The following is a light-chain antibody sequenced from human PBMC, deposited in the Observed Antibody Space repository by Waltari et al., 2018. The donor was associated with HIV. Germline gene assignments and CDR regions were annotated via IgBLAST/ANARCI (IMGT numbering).Light chain of an antibody. V-gene: IGKV3-11*01. J-gene: IGKJ5*01. CDR1: QSVGPY. CDR3: QQRRDWPIT. Sequence: EIVLTQSPTTLSVSPGRRATLSCRASQSVGPYLAWYQQKPGQTPRLLFYDASNRATDIPGRFTAGGSDTEFTLTISGLQPEDSGIYYCQQRRDWPITFGQGTRLEIK. CDR2: DAS.